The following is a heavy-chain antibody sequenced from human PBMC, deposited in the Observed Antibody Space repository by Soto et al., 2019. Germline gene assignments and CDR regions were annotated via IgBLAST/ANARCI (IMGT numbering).Heavy chain of an antibody. CDR1: GFTFSSYG. Sequence: PGGSLRLSCAASGFTFSSYGMHWVRQAPGKGLEWVAVILYDGSKKYYADSVKGRFTISRDNSKNTVYLQMSSLRGEDTALYYCVKDGSSGWPYFGDMDVWGRGTTVTVSS. V-gene: IGHV3-30*18. CDR3: VKDGSSGWPYFGDMDV. CDR2: ILYDGSKK. J-gene: IGHJ6*02. D-gene: IGHD6-19*01.